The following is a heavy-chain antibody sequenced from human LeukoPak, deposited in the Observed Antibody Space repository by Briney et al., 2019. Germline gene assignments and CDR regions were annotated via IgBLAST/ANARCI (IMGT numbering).Heavy chain of an antibody. D-gene: IGHD5-24*01. V-gene: IGHV3-53*01. CDR1: GFTFSNSY. Sequence: PGGSLRLSCAASGFTFSNSYMSWVRQAPGKGLEWVSLIYPSGNIYYADSVKGRFTISRDSSKNTLFLQMNSLRAEDTAIYYCARTFRSGDGYKVGYFDDWGQGTLVTVSS. J-gene: IGHJ4*02. CDR3: ARTFRSGDGYKVGYFDD. CDR2: IYPSGNI.